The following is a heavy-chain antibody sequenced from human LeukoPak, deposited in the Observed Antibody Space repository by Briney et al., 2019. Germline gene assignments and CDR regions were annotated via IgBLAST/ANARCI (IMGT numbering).Heavy chain of an antibody. CDR3: ATIKSGYPFGYFDF. Sequence: SETLSLTCSVSGGSINNYYGTWIRQPPGRGLEWIGYIYYTGTTNYNPSLKSRVTISVDTSRNQFSLKLSSVTEADTAVYFCATIKSGYPFGYFDFWGQGILVTVSS. CDR1: GGSINNYY. D-gene: IGHD5-18*01. J-gene: IGHJ4*02. V-gene: IGHV4-59*01. CDR2: IYYTGTT.